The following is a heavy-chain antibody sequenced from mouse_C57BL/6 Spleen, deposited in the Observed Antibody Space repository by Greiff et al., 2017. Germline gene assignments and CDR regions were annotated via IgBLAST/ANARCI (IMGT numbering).Heavy chain of an antibody. V-gene: IGHV1-64*01. CDR3: ARRTGTGYFDV. CDR2: IHPNSGST. J-gene: IGHJ1*03. CDR1: GYTFTSYW. D-gene: IGHD4-1*01. Sequence: VQLQQSGAELVKPGASVKLSCKASGYTFTSYWMHWVKQRPGQGLEWIGMIHPNSGSTNYNEKFKSKATLTVDKSSSTAYMQLSSLTSEDSAVYYCARRTGTGYFDVWGTGTTVTVSS.